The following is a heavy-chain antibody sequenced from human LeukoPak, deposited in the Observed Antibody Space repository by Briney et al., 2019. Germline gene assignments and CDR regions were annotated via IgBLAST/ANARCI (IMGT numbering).Heavy chain of an antibody. CDR3: ARGMVRGGPLCY. V-gene: IGHV3-66*02. J-gene: IGHJ4*02. CDR1: GFTITTNY. Sequence: GGSLRLSCAASGFTITTNYMNWVRQAPGKGLEWVSVIYGDDETNYADSVKGRFTISRDNSKNTLYLQMNSLRAEDTAVYYCARGMVRGGPLCYWGQGTLVTVSS. CDR2: IYGDDET. D-gene: IGHD3-10*01.